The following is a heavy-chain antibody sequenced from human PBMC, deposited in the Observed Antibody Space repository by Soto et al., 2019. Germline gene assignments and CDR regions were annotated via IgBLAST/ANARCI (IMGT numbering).Heavy chain of an antibody. Sequence: SETLSLTCTVSGGSISSYYWSWIRQPPGKGLEWIGYIYYSGSTNYNPSLKSRVTISVDTSKNQFSLKLSSVTAADTAVYYCARGPDYDFWSGYYNYYYYGMDVWGQGTTVTVSS. CDR1: GGSISSYY. CDR3: ARGPDYDFWSGYYNYYYYGMDV. CDR2: IYYSGST. D-gene: IGHD3-3*01. J-gene: IGHJ6*02. V-gene: IGHV4-59*01.